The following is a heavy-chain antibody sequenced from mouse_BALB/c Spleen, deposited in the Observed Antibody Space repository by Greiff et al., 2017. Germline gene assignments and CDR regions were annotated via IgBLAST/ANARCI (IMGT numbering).Heavy chain of an antibody. V-gene: IGHV14-3*02. D-gene: IGHD2-5*01. CDR1: GFNIKDTY. J-gene: IGHJ4*01. CDR2: IDPANGNT. Sequence: EVQLQQSGAELVKPGASVKLSCTASGFNIKDTYMHWVKQRPEQGLEWIGRIDPANGNTKYDPKFQGKATITADTSSNTAYLQLSSLTSEDTAVYYCARSNSRYAMDYWGQGTSVTVSS. CDR3: ARSNSRYAMDY.